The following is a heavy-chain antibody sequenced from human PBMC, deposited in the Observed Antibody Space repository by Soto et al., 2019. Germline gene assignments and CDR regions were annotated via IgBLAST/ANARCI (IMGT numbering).Heavy chain of an antibody. CDR1: AFTFSSNP. Sequence: PGVSLSLSCAASAFTFSSNPMICVRQDPRKGLEWVSDITGSGGSTYYADSVKGPFTISRDNPKNTLYLQIHSLRAEDTAVYYCAKDLSISLWPCIWGQGTLVTVSS. V-gene: IGHV3-23*01. J-gene: IGHJ4*02. CDR2: ITGSGGST. CDR3: AKDLSISLWPCI.